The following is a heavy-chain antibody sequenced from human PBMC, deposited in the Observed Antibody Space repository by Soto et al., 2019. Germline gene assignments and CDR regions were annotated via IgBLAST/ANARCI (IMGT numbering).Heavy chain of an antibody. D-gene: IGHD6-6*01. V-gene: IGHV4-59*01. J-gene: IGHJ4*02. CDR3: ARARSSSSFFFDY. CDR1: GGSISSYY. CDR2: IYYSGST. Sequence: QVQLQESGPGLVKPSETLSLTCTVSGGSISSYYWSWIRQPPGKGLEWIGYIYYSGSTNYNPSLKSRVTISVDTSKNHFSLKLSSVTAADTAVYYCARARSSSSFFFDYWGQGTLVTVSS.